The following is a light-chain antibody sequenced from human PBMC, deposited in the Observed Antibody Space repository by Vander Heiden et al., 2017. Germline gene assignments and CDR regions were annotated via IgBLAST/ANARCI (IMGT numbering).Light chain of an antibody. CDR2: GAS. J-gene: IGKJ1*01. Sequence: ILNTQTPATLSVSPGERATLACRASQRVSSTLAWYQQKPGQAPRLLIYGASTRDTGIPARFSVSGSGTEFTLTISSLQSEDFAVYYCQQYNNWPHTFGQGTKVEIK. V-gene: IGKV3-15*01. CDR1: QRVSST. CDR3: QQYNNWPHT.